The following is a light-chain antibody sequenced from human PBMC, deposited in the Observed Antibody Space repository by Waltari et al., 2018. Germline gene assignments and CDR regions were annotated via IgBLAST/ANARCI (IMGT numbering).Light chain of an antibody. V-gene: IGKV4-1*01. J-gene: IGKJ4*01. CDR3: QQYYSTPLT. CDR2: WAS. CDR1: PSVLYSSHNKNY. Sequence: DIVMTQSPDSLAVSLGERATIHCKSSPSVLYSSHNKNYLAWYQQKPGQPPKLLIYWASTRESGVPDRFSGSGSGTDFTLTISSLQAEDVAVYYCQQYYSTPLTFGGGTKVEIK.